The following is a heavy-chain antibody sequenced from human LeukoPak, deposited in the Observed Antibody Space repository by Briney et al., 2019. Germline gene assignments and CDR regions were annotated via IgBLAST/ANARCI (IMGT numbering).Heavy chain of an antibody. CDR1: GLPFSSYA. D-gene: IGHD2-21*02. Sequence: GGSLRFSCAASGLPFSSYAMSWVRQPPGKGLEWVSAISNGNTYYADSVRGRFTISRDDSKNMVYLQMNSLRDEDTALYYCVREAGYCASVCLKSNWFDPWGQGTLVTVSS. CDR2: ISNGNT. J-gene: IGHJ5*02. V-gene: IGHV3-23*01. CDR3: VREAGYCASVCLKSNWFDP.